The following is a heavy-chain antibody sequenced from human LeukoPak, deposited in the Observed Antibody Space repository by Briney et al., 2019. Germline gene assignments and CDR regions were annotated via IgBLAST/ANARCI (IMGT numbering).Heavy chain of an antibody. J-gene: IGHJ4*02. CDR1: GVSFGGYF. V-gene: IGHV4-34*01. CDR3: ASAMVRGRVFDY. CDR2: IYHSGST. Sequence: SETLSLTCSAYGVSFGGYFWSWIRQPPGKGLEWIGEIYHSGSTNYNPSLKSRVTISVDKSKNQFSLKLSSVTAADTAVYYCASAMVRGRVFDYWGQGTLVTVSS. D-gene: IGHD3-10*01.